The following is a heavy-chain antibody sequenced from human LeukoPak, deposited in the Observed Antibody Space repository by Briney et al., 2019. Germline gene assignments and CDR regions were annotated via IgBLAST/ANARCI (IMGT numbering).Heavy chain of an antibody. V-gene: IGHV4-59*01. J-gene: IGHJ4*02. CDR1: GGSISSYY. CDR2: IYYSGST. CDR3: ARVAVVTAIVDY. Sequence: SETLSLTCTVSGGSISSYYWSWIRQPPGKGLEWIGYIYYSGSTNYNPSLKSRVTISVDTSKNQFSLKLSSVTAADTAVYYCARVAVVTAIVDYWGQGTLVTVSS. D-gene: IGHD2-21*02.